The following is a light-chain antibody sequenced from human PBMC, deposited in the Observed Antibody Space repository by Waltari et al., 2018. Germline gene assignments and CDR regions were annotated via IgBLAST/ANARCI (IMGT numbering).Light chain of an antibody. V-gene: IGLV6-57*01. J-gene: IGLJ2*01. CDR3: QCYDTMNAI. CDR2: EDN. Sequence: FMLTQPHSVSESPGKTVTISCTRSSGSLSNNYVQWYQHRPGSSPTTVIYEDNRRPSGVPDRFSGTIDISSNSASLTISGLTTEDEADYYCQCYDTMNAIFGGGTKLSVL. CDR1: SGSLSNNY.